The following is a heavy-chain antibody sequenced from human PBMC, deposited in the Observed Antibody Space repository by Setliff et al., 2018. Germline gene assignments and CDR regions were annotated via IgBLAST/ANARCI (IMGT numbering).Heavy chain of an antibody. D-gene: IGHD6-19*01. CDR3: ARTDYSDGRYSMDV. CDR1: GGSVTSHY. V-gene: IGHV4-59*02. CDR2: IFYSGDT. Sequence: PSETLSLTCAVSGGSVTSHYWSWIRQPPGKGLEWIGFIFYSGDTNSNPSLKSRVTMSVDTSKNQFSLKLNSVTAADTATYYCARTDYSDGRYSMDVWGKGTTVTVSS. J-gene: IGHJ6*03.